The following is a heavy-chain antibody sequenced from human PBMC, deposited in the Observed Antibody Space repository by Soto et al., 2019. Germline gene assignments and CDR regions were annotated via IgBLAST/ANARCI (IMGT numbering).Heavy chain of an antibody. V-gene: IGHV3-30*18. Sequence: SLRLSCAASGFTFSNYAMHWVRQAPGKGLEWVALISHDGSNKYFADSVKGRFTISRDNSKNTLYLQMNSLRAEDTAVYYCAKEGAVAADFDYWGQGTLVTVSS. J-gene: IGHJ4*02. CDR1: GFTFSNYA. D-gene: IGHD6-19*01. CDR3: AKEGAVAADFDY. CDR2: ISHDGSNK.